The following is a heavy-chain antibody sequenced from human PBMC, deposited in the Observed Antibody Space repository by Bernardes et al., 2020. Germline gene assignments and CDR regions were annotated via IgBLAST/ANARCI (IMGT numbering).Heavy chain of an antibody. J-gene: IGHJ4*02. Sequence: LSLTCAVYGGSFSGYYWSWIRQPPGKGLEWIGEINHSGSTNYNPSLKSRVTISVDTSKNQFSLKLSSVTAADTAVYYCARGFRYSSSWYPGFGYWGQGTLVTVSS. D-gene: IGHD6-13*01. CDR1: GGSFSGYY. V-gene: IGHV4-34*01. CDR2: INHSGST. CDR3: ARGFRYSSSWYPGFGY.